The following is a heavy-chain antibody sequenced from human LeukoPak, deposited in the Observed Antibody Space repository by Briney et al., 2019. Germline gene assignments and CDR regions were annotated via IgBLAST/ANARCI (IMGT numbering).Heavy chain of an antibody. CDR2: IYSGGST. CDR1: GFTASSNY. D-gene: IGHD2-2*01. J-gene: IGHJ4*02. CDR3: ARDSRSVVVPAAIRANFDY. Sequence: GGSLRLSCAASGFTASSNYMSWVRQAPGKGMEWVSVIYSGGSTYYADSVKGRFTISRDNSKNTLYLQMNSLRAEDTAVYYCARDSRSVVVPAAIRANFDYWGQGTLVTVSS. V-gene: IGHV3-66*01.